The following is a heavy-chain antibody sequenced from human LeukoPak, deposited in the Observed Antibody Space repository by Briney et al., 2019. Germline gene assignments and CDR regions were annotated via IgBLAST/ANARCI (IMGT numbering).Heavy chain of an antibody. Sequence: GGSLRLSCAASGFTSSSYWMSWVRQAPGKGLEWVANIKQDRSEKYYVDSVKGRFTISRDNAKNSLYLQMNSLRAEDTAVYYCARVSWLLPSHWGQGTLVTVSS. J-gene: IGHJ4*02. D-gene: IGHD3-22*01. CDR2: IKQDRSEK. CDR3: ARVSWLLPSH. V-gene: IGHV3-7*01. CDR1: GFTSSSYW.